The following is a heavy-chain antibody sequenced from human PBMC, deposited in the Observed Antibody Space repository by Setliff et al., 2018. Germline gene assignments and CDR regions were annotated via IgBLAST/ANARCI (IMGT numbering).Heavy chain of an antibody. CDR3: ARDSSGWSGFSRLVGVYYYYMDV. CDR1: GYTFTRYA. Sequence: ASVKVSCKASGYTFTRYAMNWVRQAPGQGLEWMGWINTNTGNPTYAQGFTGRFVFSLDTSVSTAYLQISSLKAEDTAVYYCARDSSGWSGFSRLVGVYYYYMDVWSKGTTVTVSS. D-gene: IGHD6-19*01. J-gene: IGHJ6*03. V-gene: IGHV7-4-1*02. CDR2: INTNTGNP.